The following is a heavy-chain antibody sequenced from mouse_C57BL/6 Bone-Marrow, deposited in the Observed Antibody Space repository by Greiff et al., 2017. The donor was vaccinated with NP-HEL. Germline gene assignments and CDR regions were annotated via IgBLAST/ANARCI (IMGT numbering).Heavy chain of an antibody. CDR2: ITHSGET. CDR1: GFPITSGYY. Sequence: QVQLQQSGPGLVKPSQSLFLTCSITGFPITSGYYWIWIRQSPGKPLEWMGYITHSGETFYNPSLQSPISITRETSKNQFFLQLNSVTTEDTAMYYCAGPPSTMEGFAYWGQGTLVTVSA. V-gene: IGHV12-3*01. D-gene: IGHD2-1*01. J-gene: IGHJ3*01. CDR3: AGPPSTMEGFAY.